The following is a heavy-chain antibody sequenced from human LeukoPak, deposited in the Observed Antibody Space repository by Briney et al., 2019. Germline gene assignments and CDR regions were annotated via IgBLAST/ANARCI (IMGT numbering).Heavy chain of an antibody. V-gene: IGHV3-21*01. J-gene: IGHJ3*02. Sequence: MTGGSLRLSCAASGFIFSRHGMNWVRQAPGKGLEWVSAISGSGGSTYYADSVKGRFTISRDNAKNSLYLQMNSLRAEDTAVYYCARDRFKPLWFGEPHISDAFDIWGQGTMVTVSS. CDR1: GFIFSRHG. D-gene: IGHD3-10*01. CDR2: ISGSGGST. CDR3: ARDRFKPLWFGEPHISDAFDI.